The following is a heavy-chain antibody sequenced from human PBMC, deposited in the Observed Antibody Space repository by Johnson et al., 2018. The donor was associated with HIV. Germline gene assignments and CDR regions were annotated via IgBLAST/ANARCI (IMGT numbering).Heavy chain of an antibody. CDR2: IRYDGSNK. Sequence: VQLVESGGGLVQPGGSLRLSCAASGFTFSSYGMHWVRQAPGKGLEWVAFIRYDGSNKYYADSVKGRFTISRDNSKNTLYLQMNSLRVDDTAIYYCARVRAGRENAFDIWGQGTMVTVSS. J-gene: IGHJ3*02. CDR1: GFTFSSYG. V-gene: IGHV3-30*02. D-gene: IGHD1-26*01. CDR3: ARVRAGRENAFDI.